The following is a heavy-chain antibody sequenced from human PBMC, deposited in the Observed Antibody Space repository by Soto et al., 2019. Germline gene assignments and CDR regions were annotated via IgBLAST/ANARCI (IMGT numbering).Heavy chain of an antibody. CDR3: ARYSGSYWHYLDF. V-gene: IGHV5-51*01. Sequence: PGESLKISCKGSEYSFASHWVAWVRQMPEKGLEWIGTIYPGDSDTKYSSAFRGHVTISADTSVSTAYLQWRSLEATDSAIYYCARYSGSYWHYLDFWGQGTLVTVSS. CDR2: IYPGDSDT. CDR1: EYSFASHW. D-gene: IGHD1-26*01. J-gene: IGHJ4*02.